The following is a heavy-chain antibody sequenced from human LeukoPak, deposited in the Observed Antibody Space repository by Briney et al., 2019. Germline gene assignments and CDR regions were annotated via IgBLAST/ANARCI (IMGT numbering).Heavy chain of an antibody. Sequence: GGSLRLSCAASGFTFTSYAMSWVRQAPGKGLEWVSAISGSGGSTYYADSVKGRFTISRDNSKNTLYLQMNSLRDEGTAVYYCAKGGNALYYFDYWGQGTLVTVSS. V-gene: IGHV3-23*01. CDR2: ISGSGGST. CDR3: AKGGNALYYFDY. CDR1: GFTFTSYA. J-gene: IGHJ4*02.